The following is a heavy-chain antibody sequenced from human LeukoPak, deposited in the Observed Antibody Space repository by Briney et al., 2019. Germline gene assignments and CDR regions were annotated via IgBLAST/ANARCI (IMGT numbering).Heavy chain of an antibody. CDR3: ARDGDSEGYYGMDV. J-gene: IGHJ6*02. CDR1: GGSFSGYY. Sequence: PSETLSLTCAVYGGSFSGYYWSWIRQPPGKGLEWIGYIYYSGSTNYNPSLKSRVTISVDTSKNQFSLKLSSVTAADTAVYYCARDGDSEGYYGMDVWGQGTTVTVSS. D-gene: IGHD2-15*01. V-gene: IGHV4-59*01. CDR2: IYYSGST.